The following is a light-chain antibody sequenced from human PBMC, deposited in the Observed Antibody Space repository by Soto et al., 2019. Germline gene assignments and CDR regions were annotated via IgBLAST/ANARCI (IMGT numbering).Light chain of an antibody. V-gene: IGKV1-27*01. J-gene: IGKJ3*01. CDR2: AAS. CDR3: QKYSSVPV. Sequence: IQMTQSPTSLSASVGDRVTITCRASQDIRNFVAWYQQKPGKAPKLLIYAASTLQSGVPSRFSGSGSGTDFTLTINSLQPEYVATYSCQKYSSVPVFGPGTKVEIK. CDR1: QDIRNF.